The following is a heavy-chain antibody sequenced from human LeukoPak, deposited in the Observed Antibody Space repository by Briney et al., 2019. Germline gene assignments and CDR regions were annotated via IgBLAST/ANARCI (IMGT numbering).Heavy chain of an antibody. Sequence: GGSLRLSCAASGFTFDDYAMHWVRQAPGKGLEWVSGISWNSGSIGYADSVKGRFTISRDNAKNSLYLQMNSLRAEDTALYYCAKGIGGATRDAFDVWGQGTMVTVSS. CDR1: GFTFDDYA. J-gene: IGHJ3*01. CDR2: ISWNSGSI. CDR3: AKGIGGATRDAFDV. D-gene: IGHD1-26*01. V-gene: IGHV3-9*01.